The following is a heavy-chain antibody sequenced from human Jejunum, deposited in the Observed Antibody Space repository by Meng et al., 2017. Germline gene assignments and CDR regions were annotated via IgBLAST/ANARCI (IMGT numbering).Heavy chain of an antibody. D-gene: IGHD1-26*01. J-gene: IGHJ4*02. CDR3: ARELISYAFDY. CDR2: INTRAGGT. V-gene: IGHV1-2*06. CDR1: ELTFTAYC. Sequence: VQPASWVKPPCASCIVSFKLSELTFTAYCCAWVRQAPGQGLEWMGQINTRAGGTIYPQKFYGRVTITRDTSISTAYMELSMLRSDDTAVYYCARELISYAFDYWGQGSLVTVSS.